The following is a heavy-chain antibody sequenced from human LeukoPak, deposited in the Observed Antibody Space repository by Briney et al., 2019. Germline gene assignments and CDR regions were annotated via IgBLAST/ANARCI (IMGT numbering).Heavy chain of an antibody. CDR2: INPNSGGT. CDR3: AIIAAAGPYYFDY. CDR1: GYTFTGHY. D-gene: IGHD6-13*01. Sequence: ASVKVSCKASGYTFTGHYMHWVRQAPGQGLEWMGWINPNSGGTNYAQKFQGRVTMTRDTSISTAYMELSRLRSDDTAVYYCAIIAAAGPYYFDYWGQGTLVTVSS. J-gene: IGHJ4*02. V-gene: IGHV1-2*02.